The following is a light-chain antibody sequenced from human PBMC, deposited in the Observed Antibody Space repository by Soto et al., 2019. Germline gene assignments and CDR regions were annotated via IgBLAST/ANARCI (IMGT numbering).Light chain of an antibody. CDR3: LHNNNSPLT. J-gene: IGKJ4*01. V-gene: IGKV1-17*01. CDR1: QGFRND. Sequence: DIEMTQSPSSLSASIGDRVTITCRASQGFRNDLGWYQQKPGKAPKRQIYTTSTLESWVPSRFSGSGSGLDFTLTISLLQHEDFATYYCLHNNNSPLTFGGGTKVEIK. CDR2: TTS.